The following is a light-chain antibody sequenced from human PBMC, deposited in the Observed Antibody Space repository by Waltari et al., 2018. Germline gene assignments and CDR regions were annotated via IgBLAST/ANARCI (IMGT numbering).Light chain of an antibody. CDR1: QSVSSSY. V-gene: IGKV3-20*01. CDR3: QQYGSSPPFT. J-gene: IGKJ2*01. Sequence: EIVLTQSPGTLSLSPGAGATLACRASQSVSSSYFAWYQQKPGQAPRLLIYGASTRATGIPDRFSGSGSGTDFTLTISRLEPEDFAVYYCQQYGSSPPFTFGQGTKLEIK. CDR2: GAS.